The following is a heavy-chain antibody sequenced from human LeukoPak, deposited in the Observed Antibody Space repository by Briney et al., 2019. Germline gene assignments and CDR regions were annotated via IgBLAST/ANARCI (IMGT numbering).Heavy chain of an antibody. J-gene: IGHJ2*01. D-gene: IGHD1-26*01. CDR2: IKQDGSEK. V-gene: IGHV3-7*01. CDR3: ARGVGTSYLYWYFDL. CDR1: GFTFSSYW. Sequence: PGGSLRLSCAASGFTFSSYWMSWVRQAPGKGLEWVANIKQDGSEKYYVDSVKGRFTISRDNAKNSLYLQMNSLRAEDTAVYYCARGVGTSYLYWYFDLWGRGTLVTVSS.